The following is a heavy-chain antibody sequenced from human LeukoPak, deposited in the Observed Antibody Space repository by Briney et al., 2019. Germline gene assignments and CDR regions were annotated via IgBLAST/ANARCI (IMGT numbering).Heavy chain of an antibody. CDR1: GFTFSSYA. Sequence: GGSLRLSCAASGFTFSSYAMSWVRQAPGKGLEWVSAISGSGGSTYYADSVKGRFTISRDNSKNTLYLQMISLRADDTAVYYCARGHRRDYGYYYGMDVWGQGTTVTVSS. J-gene: IGHJ6*02. CDR2: ISGSGGST. V-gene: IGHV3-23*01. CDR3: ARGHRRDYGYYYGMDV. D-gene: IGHD4-17*01.